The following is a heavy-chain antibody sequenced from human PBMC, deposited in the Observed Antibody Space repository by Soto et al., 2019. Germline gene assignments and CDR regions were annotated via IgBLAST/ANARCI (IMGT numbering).Heavy chain of an antibody. V-gene: IGHV4-31*03. CDR2: IYYSGST. J-gene: IGHJ5*02. CDR3: ARGITGTTLNWFDP. D-gene: IGHD1-7*01. Sequence: KTSETLSLTCTVSGGSISSGGYYWSWIRQHPGKGLEWIGYIYYSGSTYYNPSLKSRVTISVDTSKNQFSLKLSSVTAADTAVYYCARGITGTTLNWFDPWGQGTLVTVSS. CDR1: GGSISSGGYY.